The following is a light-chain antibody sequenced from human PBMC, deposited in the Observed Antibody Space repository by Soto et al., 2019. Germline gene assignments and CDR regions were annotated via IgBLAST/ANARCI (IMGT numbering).Light chain of an antibody. CDR3: HQYDNAPQT. CDR2: GAS. V-gene: IGKV3-20*01. J-gene: IGKJ2*01. Sequence: EIVLMQSPGTLSLSPGERATLSCRASQTLRRTYIAWYQQKPGQAPRVLIYGASKSATGIPDRFSGSGSGTDFSLTISRLEPEDFAVYSCHQYDNAPQTYGQGAKVEIK. CDR1: QTLRRTY.